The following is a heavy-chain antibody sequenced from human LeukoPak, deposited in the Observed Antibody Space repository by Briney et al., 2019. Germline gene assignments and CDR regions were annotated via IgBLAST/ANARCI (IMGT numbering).Heavy chain of an antibody. CDR3: ARDALHHYYDSSGYYTGY. V-gene: IGHV1-46*01. D-gene: IGHD3-22*01. Sequence: GASVKVSCKASGYTFTSYYMHWVRQAPGQGLEWMGIINPSGGSTSYAQKFQGRVTMTRDTSTSTVYMELSSLRSEDTAVYYCARDALHHYYDSSGYYTGYWGQGTLVTVSS. CDR2: INPSGGST. CDR1: GYTFTSYY. J-gene: IGHJ4*02.